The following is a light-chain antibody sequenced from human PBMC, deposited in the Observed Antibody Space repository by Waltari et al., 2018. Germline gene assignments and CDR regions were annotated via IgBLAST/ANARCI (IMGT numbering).Light chain of an antibody. CDR1: QSLSSW. CDR2: DAS. Sequence: DIQMTQSPSTLSASVGDRVTITCRASQSLSSWLAWYQQKPGKAPKLLIYDASSLESGVPSRFSGSGSGTEFTLTISSLQAEDVAVYYCQQYYSTPYTFGQGTKLEIK. J-gene: IGKJ2*01. CDR3: QQYYSTPYT. V-gene: IGKV1-5*01.